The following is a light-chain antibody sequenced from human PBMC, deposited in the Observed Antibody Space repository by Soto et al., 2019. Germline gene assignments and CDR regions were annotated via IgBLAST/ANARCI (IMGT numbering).Light chain of an antibody. J-gene: IGLJ2*01. Sequence: QSALTQPASVSGSPGQSITISCAGTSSDVGGYNYLSWYQQHPGKAPKLLIYDVNNRPSGVSNRFSGYKSGNTASLTISGLQAEDEADYYCTSYTTTSTVIFGGGTKLTVL. CDR3: TSYTTTSTVI. CDR2: DVN. V-gene: IGLV2-14*03. CDR1: SSDVGGYNY.